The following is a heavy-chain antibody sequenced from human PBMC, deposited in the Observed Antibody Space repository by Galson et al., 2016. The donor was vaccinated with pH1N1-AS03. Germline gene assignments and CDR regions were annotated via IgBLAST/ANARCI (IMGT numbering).Heavy chain of an antibody. D-gene: IGHD6-13*01. V-gene: IGHV5-10-1*01. J-gene: IGHJ4*02. CDR2: IDPDDSYT. Sequence: QSGAEVKKPGESLRISCEASGYSFTRYWITWVRQMSGKGLEWMGKIDPDDSYTTYNPAFQGHVTISVDKSITTAYLKWSSLKASDTAMYYWARHPLMGSNWYVDWGQGTLVTVSS. CDR1: GYSFTRYW. CDR3: ARHPLMGSNWYVD.